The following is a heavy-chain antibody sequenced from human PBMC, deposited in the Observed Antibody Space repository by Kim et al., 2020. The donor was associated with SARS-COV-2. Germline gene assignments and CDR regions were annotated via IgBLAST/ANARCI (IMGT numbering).Heavy chain of an antibody. CDR3: ARVGYSAPIAVADLGDYYYYYGMDV. V-gene: IGHV1-69*13. Sequence: SVKVSCKASGGTFSSYAISWVRQAPGQGLEWMGGIIPIFGTANYAQKFQGRVTITADESTSTAYMELSSLRSEDTAVYYCARVGYSAPIAVADLGDYYYYYGMDVWGQGTTVTVSS. CDR1: GGTFSSYA. D-gene: IGHD6-19*01. CDR2: IIPIFGTA. J-gene: IGHJ6*02.